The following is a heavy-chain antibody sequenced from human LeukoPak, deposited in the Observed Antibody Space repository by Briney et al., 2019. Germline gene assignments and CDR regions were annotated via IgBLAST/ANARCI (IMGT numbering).Heavy chain of an antibody. CDR3: AKVGDYRNGGGYYYYMDV. CDR2: ISYDGSNT. CDR1: GFTFSSFA. Sequence: GGSLRLSCAASGFTFSSFAMHWVRQAPGKGLEWVAIISYDGSNTYYADSVKGRFTISRDNSKNTLYLQMNSLRTEDTAVYYCAKVGDYRNGGGYYYYMDVWGKGTTVIVSS. V-gene: IGHV3-30*18. J-gene: IGHJ6*03. D-gene: IGHD4-11*01.